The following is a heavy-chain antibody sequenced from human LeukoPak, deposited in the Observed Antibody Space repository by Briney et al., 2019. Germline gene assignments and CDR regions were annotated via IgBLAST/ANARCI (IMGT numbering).Heavy chain of an antibody. Sequence: ASVKVSCKASGYTFTSYYMHWVRQAPGQGLEWMGIINPSGGSTSYAQKFQGRVTMTRDTSTSTVYMELSSLRSEDTAVYYCARDRLGKYYYGSGSYNYYYYYMDVWGKGTTVTVSS. CDR3: ARDRLGKYYYGSGSYNYYYYYMDV. V-gene: IGHV1-46*01. CDR1: GYTFTSYY. CDR2: INPSGGST. J-gene: IGHJ6*03. D-gene: IGHD3-10*01.